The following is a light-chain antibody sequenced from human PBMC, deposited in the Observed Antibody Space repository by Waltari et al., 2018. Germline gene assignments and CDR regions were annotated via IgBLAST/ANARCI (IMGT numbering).Light chain of an antibody. CDR1: QHIYNY. J-gene: IGKJ2*02. Sequence: DIQMPQSPSSLSASVGDRVTITCQASQHIYNYLNWYQQQPGKAPKLLIYAASNLQTGVPSRFSGGGSGTDFTFVISNLQPEDIATYYCQQYEGLPRTLGQGTKLEMK. CDR3: QQYEGLPRT. CDR2: AAS. V-gene: IGKV1-33*01.